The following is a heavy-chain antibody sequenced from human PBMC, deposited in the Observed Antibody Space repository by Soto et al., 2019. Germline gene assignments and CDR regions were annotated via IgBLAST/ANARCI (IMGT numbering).Heavy chain of an antibody. V-gene: IGHV3-33*01. CDR1: GFTFSSYG. Sequence: PGGSLRLSCAASGFTFSSYGMHWVRQAPGKGLEWVAVIWYDGSNKYYADSVKGRFTISRDNSKNTLYLQMNSLRAEDTAVYYCARDNQGNYYGSGSYYNVPWFDPWGQGTLVTVLL. CDR2: IWYDGSNK. CDR3: ARDNQGNYYGSGSYYNVPWFDP. D-gene: IGHD3-10*01. J-gene: IGHJ5*02.